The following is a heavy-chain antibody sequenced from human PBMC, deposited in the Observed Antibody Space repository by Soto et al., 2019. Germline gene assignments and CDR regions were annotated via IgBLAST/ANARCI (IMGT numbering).Heavy chain of an antibody. J-gene: IGHJ4*02. CDR3: GAPSDHYINY. CDR2: ISYDGGTT. V-gene: IGHV3-30*04. Sequence: QPGGSLRLSCAASGFTFSSYAMSWVRQAPGKGLECVAVISYDGGTTDYVASVKGRFTISRDDSNNTLFLEMTSLKTEDTAMYYCGAPSDHYINYWGQGTLVTVSS. CDR1: GFTFSSYA. D-gene: IGHD3-22*01.